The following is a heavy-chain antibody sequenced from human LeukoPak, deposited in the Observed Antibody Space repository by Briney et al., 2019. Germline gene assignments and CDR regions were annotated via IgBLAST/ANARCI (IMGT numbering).Heavy chain of an antibody. CDR1: GYTFTGYY. D-gene: IGHD3-3*01. CDR2: INPNSGGT. CDR3: AAITYYDFWSGYRILDY. J-gene: IGHJ4*02. Sequence: ASVKASCKASGYTFTGYYMHWVRQAPGQGLEWMGWINPNSGGTNYAQKFQGRVTMTRDTSISTAYMELSRLRSDDTAAYYCAAITYYDFWSGYRILDYWGQGTLVTVSS. V-gene: IGHV1-2*02.